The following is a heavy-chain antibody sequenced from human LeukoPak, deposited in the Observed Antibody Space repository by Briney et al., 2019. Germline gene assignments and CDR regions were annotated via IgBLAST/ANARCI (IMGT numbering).Heavy chain of an antibody. CDR1: GFTFSGSA. D-gene: IGHD2-15*01. CDR3: AKQLGYCSDGSCYFPY. V-gene: IGHV3-23*01. J-gene: IGHJ4*02. CDR2: LSNNGGYT. Sequence: PAGTLTLSCAACGFTFSGSALSWLRQAPGQGLEWVSALSNNGGYTYYADSVQGRFTISRDNSNSTLGLQMNSLRAEDTAVYYCAKQLGYCSDGSCYFPYWGQGTLVTVSS.